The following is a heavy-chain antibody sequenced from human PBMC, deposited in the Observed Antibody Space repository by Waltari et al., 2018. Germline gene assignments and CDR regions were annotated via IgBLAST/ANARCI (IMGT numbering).Heavy chain of an antibody. V-gene: IGHV4-34*01. D-gene: IGHD3-22*01. CDR3: ARHGVVVTWFDP. CDR2: INHSGST. Sequence: QVQLQQWGAGLLKPSETLSLTCAVYGGSFSSYYWSWIRRPPGKGLEWIGEINHSGSTNYNPSLKSRVTISVDTSKNQFSLKLSSVTAADTAVYYCARHGVVVTWFDPWGQGTLVTVSS. CDR1: GGSFSSYY. J-gene: IGHJ5*02.